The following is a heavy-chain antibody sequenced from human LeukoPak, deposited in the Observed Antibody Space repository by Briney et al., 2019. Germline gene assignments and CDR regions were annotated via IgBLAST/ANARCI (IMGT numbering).Heavy chain of an antibody. D-gene: IGHD3-22*01. CDR3: ALSSGYYYLDY. CDR2: IYHSGST. CDR1: DGSINSYY. Sequence: SETLSLTCSVSDGSINSYYWNWIRRPPGEGLEWIGYIYHSGSTYYNPSLKSRVTISVDRSKNQFSLKLSSVTAADTAVYYCALSSGYYYLDYWGQGTLVTVSS. V-gene: IGHV4-59*04. J-gene: IGHJ4*02.